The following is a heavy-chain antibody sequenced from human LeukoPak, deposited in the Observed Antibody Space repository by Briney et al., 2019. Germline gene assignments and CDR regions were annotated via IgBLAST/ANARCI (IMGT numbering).Heavy chain of an antibody. CDR3: ARRWVTRYYFDY. CDR2: ISYTGST. Sequence: PSETLSLTCTVSGDSISSFYWSWIRQTPGKGLEWIGYISYTGSTNYNPSLKRRVTMSVDTSKNQVSLKLSSVTAADTAVYYCARRWVTRYYFDYWGRGTLVTVSS. V-gene: IGHV4-59*08. J-gene: IGHJ4*02. CDR1: GDSISSFY. D-gene: IGHD2-21*02.